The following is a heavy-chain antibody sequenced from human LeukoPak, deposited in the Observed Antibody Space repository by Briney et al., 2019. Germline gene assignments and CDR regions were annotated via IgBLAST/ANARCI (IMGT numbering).Heavy chain of an antibody. CDR3: ARRGFGGLVTNWFDP. CDR1: GGSISSSSYY. D-gene: IGHD3-10*01. J-gene: IGHJ5*02. CDR2: IYYSGST. V-gene: IGHV4-39*01. Sequence: ETLSLTCTVSGGSISSSSYYWGWIRQPPGKGLEWIGSIYYSGSTYYNPSLKSRVTISVDTSKNQFSLKLSSVTAADTAVYYCARRGFGGLVTNWFDPWGQGTLVTVSS.